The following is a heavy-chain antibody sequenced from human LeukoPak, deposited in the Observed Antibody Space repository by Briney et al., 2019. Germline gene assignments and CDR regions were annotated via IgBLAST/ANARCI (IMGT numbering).Heavy chain of an antibody. V-gene: IGHV3-30*04. J-gene: IGHJ6*02. CDR2: ISYDGSNK. D-gene: IGHD1-14*01. CDR3: AKVSGGGLYYDGMDV. Sequence: HPGRSLRLSCAASGFTFSSYAMHWVRQAPGKGLEWVAVISYDGSNKYYADSVKGRFTISRDSSKNTLYLQMNSLRAEDTAVYYCAKVSGGGLYYDGMDVWGQGTTVTVSS. CDR1: GFTFSSYA.